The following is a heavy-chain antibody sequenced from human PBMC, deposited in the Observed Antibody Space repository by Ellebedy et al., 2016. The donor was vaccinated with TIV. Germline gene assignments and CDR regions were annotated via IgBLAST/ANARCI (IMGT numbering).Heavy chain of an antibody. Sequence: GGSLRLSCVASGFSFSTYWMSWARQAPGKGLEWVSTIYSSGGTYYADSVKGRFTISRDNSKNTLYLQMNSLRAEDTAVYYCAKGDSSDYQNLDCWGQGTLVTVSS. CDR2: IYSSGGT. D-gene: IGHD3-22*01. J-gene: IGHJ4*02. V-gene: IGHV3-23*05. CDR1: GFSFSTYW. CDR3: AKGDSSDYQNLDC.